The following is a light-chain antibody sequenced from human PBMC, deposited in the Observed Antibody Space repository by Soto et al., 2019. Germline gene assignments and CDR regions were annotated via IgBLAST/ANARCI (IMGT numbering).Light chain of an antibody. CDR1: SSNIGAGYD. J-gene: IGLJ2*01. CDR3: QSYDSSLGGYVI. CDR2: GNT. V-gene: IGLV1-40*01. Sequence: QPVLTQPPSVSGAPGQRVTISCTGSSSNIGAGYDVHWYQQLPGTAPQLLIYGNTNRPSGVPHRFSGSRSATSASLAITGLQAEDEADYYCQSYDSSLGGYVIFGGGTKLTVL.